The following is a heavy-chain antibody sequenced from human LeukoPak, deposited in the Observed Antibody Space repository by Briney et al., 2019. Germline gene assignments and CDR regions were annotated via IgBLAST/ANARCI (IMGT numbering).Heavy chain of an antibody. CDR1: GFTFSSYA. D-gene: IGHD6-13*01. CDR2: ISYDGSNK. J-gene: IGHJ5*02. CDR3: ATDNQFGLGIAFRFDP. Sequence: PGGSLRLSCAASGFTFSSYAMHWVRQAPGKGLEWVAVISYDGSNKYYADSVKGRFTISRDNSKNTLYLQMNSLRAEDTAVYYCATDNQFGLGIAFRFDPCGQGTLVTVSS. V-gene: IGHV3-30*01.